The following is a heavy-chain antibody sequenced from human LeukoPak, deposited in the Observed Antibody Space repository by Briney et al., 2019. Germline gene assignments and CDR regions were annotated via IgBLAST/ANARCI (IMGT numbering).Heavy chain of an antibody. CDR1: GFTFSSYG. V-gene: IGHV3-30*18. Sequence: GGSLRLSCAASGFTFSSYGMHWVRQAPGKGLEWVAVISYDGSNKYYADSVKGRFTISRDNSKNTLYLQMNSLRAEDTAVYYCAKAGMDSSSSVPDYWGQGTLVTVSS. J-gene: IGHJ4*02. CDR3: AKAGMDSSSSVPDY. CDR2: ISYDGSNK. D-gene: IGHD6-6*01.